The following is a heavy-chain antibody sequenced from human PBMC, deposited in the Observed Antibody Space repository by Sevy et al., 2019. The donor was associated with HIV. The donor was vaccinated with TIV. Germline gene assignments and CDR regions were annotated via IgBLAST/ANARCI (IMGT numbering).Heavy chain of an antibody. V-gene: IGHV4-61*01. Sequence: SETLSLTCTVSGGSATSGNYYWTWIRQPPGKGLEWIGYISYSGNTKYNPSLKSRVIISVDTSKTQFSLTLSSVTAADTAVYYCARVREAIYYFGMDVWGQGTTVTVSS. CDR2: ISYSGNT. CDR3: ARVREAIYYFGMDV. CDR1: GGSATSGNYY. J-gene: IGHJ6*02.